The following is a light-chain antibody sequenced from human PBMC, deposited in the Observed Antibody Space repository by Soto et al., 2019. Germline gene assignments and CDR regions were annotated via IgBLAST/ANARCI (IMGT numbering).Light chain of an antibody. J-gene: IGKJ1*01. CDR3: QQYKSYS. CDR1: QSISRW. V-gene: IGKV1-5*01. Sequence: DIQMTQSPPTLSASVGVRVTITCRASQSISRWLAWYQQKPGKAPKLLIYDASSLESGVPSRFSDSGSGTELTLTLRSLQPADFATYYCQQYKSYSFGRGTKGEIK. CDR2: DAS.